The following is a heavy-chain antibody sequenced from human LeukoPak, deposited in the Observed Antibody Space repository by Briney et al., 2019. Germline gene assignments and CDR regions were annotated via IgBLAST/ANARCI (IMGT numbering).Heavy chain of an antibody. D-gene: IGHD3-22*01. J-gene: IGHJ3*02. CDR1: GFTFSSYA. V-gene: IGHV3-23*01. Sequence: GGSLRLSPAPPGFTFSSYAISSVPQAPGKGLEWVSAICGSGGGTYYADSVKGRFTISRDNSKNTLYLQMNSLRAEDTAVYYCAKPRRVTMIVVVIHPIPKEAFDIWGQGTMVTVSS. CDR2: ICGSGGGT. CDR3: AKPRRVTMIVVVIHPIPKEAFDI.